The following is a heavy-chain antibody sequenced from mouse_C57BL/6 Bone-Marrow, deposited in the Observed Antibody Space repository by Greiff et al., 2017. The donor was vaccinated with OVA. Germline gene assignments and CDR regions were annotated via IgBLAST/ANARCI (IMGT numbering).Heavy chain of an antibody. CDR2: INPSSGGT. J-gene: IGHJ4*01. Sequence: QVQLQQSGAELVKPGASVKISCKASGYAFSSYWMHWVKQRPGQGLEWIGIINPSSGGTNYNEKFKSKATLTVDKSSSTANMQLSSLTSEDSAVYYCERYMDYYAMDYWGQGTSVTVSS. CDR3: ERYMDYYAMDY. CDR1: GYAFSSYW. V-gene: IGHV1-53*01.